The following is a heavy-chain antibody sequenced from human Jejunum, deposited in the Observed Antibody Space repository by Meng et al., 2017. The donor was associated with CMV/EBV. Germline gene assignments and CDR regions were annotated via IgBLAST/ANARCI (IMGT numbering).Heavy chain of an antibody. D-gene: IGHD2-2*02. CDR2: IYSGGST. CDR1: VSSTY. V-gene: IGHV3-53*01. CDR3: ARQSLGYCSSTSCYNDY. Sequence: VSSTYMSCVRQAPGKGLEWVSVIYSGGSTYYADSVKGRFTISRDNSKNTLYLQMNSLRAEDTAVYYCARQSLGYCSSTSCYNDYWGQGTRVTVSS. J-gene: IGHJ4*02.